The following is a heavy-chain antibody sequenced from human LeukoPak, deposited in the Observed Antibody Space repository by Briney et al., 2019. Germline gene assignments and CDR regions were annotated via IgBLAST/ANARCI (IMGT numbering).Heavy chain of an antibody. CDR2: IYPGDSDT. Sequence: GESLKISCKGSGYNFATYWIGWVRQMPGKGLEWMGIIYPGDSDTRYSPSFRGQVTISADKSISTAYLQWSSLKASDTAMYYCARVAVSGSYRQAPFDYWGQGTLVTVSS. CDR3: ARVAVSGSYRQAPFDY. CDR1: GYNFATYW. V-gene: IGHV5-51*01. J-gene: IGHJ4*02. D-gene: IGHD3-16*02.